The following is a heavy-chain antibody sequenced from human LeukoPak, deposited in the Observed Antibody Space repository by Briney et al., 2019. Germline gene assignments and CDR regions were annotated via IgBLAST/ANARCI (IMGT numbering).Heavy chain of an antibody. Sequence: ASVKVSCKASGYTFTSYDINWVRQATGQGLEWMGWMNPNSGNTGYAQKFQGRVTMTRSTSISTAYMELSSLRSEDTAVYYCARGDYSGSYFKLYYYYYMDVWGKGTTVTVSS. CDR3: ARGDYSGSYFKLYYYYYMDV. V-gene: IGHV1-8*01. J-gene: IGHJ6*03. CDR1: GYTFTSYD. D-gene: IGHD1-26*01. CDR2: MNPNSGNT.